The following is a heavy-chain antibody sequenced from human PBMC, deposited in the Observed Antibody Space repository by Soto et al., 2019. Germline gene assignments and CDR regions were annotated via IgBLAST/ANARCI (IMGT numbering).Heavy chain of an antibody. CDR2: IIPIFGTA. V-gene: IGHV1-69*01. Sequence: SVKVSCKAAGGTFSSYAISWVRQAPGQGLEWMGGIIPIFGTANYAQKFQGRVTITADESTSTAYMELRSLKSDDTAVYYCAYALTIAPPDRFAPSGQGTHVIVSS. CDR1: GGTFSSYA. D-gene: IGHD2-2*01. CDR3: AYALTIAPPDRFAP. J-gene: IGHJ5*02.